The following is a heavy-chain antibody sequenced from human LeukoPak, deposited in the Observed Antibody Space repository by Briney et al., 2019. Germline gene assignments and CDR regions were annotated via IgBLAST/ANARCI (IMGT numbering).Heavy chain of an antibody. CDR2: IKQTSSRGAT. V-gene: IGHV3-15*01. D-gene: IGHD3-16*01. J-gene: IGHJ4*02. Sequence: GGSLRLSCAASGFTFSSVWLSWVRQAPGKGLEWVGRIKQTSSRGATDYAAPVKGRFTISRDDSINTLYLQMNSLKTEDAAVYYCTTGFTDASHDGYWGQGTLVTVSS. CDR3: TTGFTDASHDGY. CDR1: GFTFSSVW.